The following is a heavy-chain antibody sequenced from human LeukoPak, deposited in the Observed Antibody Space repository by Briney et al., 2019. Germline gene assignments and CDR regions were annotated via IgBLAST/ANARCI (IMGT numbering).Heavy chain of an antibody. CDR3: ARGHEGSTSKLYEFDY. D-gene: IGHD2-2*01. CDR1: GYTFTSYG. J-gene: IGHJ4*02. CDR2: ISAYNGNT. V-gene: IGHV1-18*01. Sequence: ASVTVSCKASGYTFTSYGISWVRQAPGQGLEWMGWISAYNGNTNYAQKLQGRVTMTTDTSTSTAYMELRSLRSDDTAVYYCARGHEGSTSKLYEFDYWGQGTLVTVSS.